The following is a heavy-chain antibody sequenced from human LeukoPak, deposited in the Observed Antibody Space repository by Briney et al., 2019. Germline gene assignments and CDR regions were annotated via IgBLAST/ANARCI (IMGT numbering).Heavy chain of an antibody. Sequence: AGSLRLSCAASGFTFSRYTMNWVRQAPGKGLEWVSSISSSSRSIFYADSVSGRFTTTRDNDKNSLFLQMNSLRAEDTAVYYCARTHGTLTGTGFDYWGQGTLVTVSS. CDR2: ISSSSRSI. V-gene: IGHV3-21*01. D-gene: IGHD1-20*01. J-gene: IGHJ4*02. CDR3: ARTHGTLTGTGFDY. CDR1: GFTFSRYT.